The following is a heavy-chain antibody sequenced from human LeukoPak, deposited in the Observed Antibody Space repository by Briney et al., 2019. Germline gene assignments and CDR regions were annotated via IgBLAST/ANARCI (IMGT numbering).Heavy chain of an antibody. Sequence: PSETLSLTCTVSGGSISSYYWGWIRQPPGKGLEWISGDSISDIYTHYADSVKGRFTVSRDASRNTLYLDMSSLRAEDTALYYCARARSTTNGLFDYWGQGTLVTVSP. D-gene: IGHD1-14*01. V-gene: IGHV3-23*01. CDR3: ARARSTTNGLFDY. CDR1: GGSISSYY. CDR2: DSISDIYT. J-gene: IGHJ4*02.